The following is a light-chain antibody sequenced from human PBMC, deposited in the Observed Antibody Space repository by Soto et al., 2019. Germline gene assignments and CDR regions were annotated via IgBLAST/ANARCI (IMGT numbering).Light chain of an antibody. CDR2: GAS. CDR3: QQYNNWPRT. Sequence: EIVMTQSPATLSVSLGERATLSCRASQSVGSNLAWYQQKPGQAPRLLIYGASSRATSIPARFGGSGSGTEFTLTISSLQSEDFAVYYCQQYNNWPRTFGQGTKLEIK. CDR1: QSVGSN. J-gene: IGKJ2*01. V-gene: IGKV3-15*01.